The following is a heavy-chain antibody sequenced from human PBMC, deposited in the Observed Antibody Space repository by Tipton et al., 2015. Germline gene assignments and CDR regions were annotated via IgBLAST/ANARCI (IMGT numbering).Heavy chain of an antibody. CDR1: GGSVSSGSYY. CDR3: ARHTPPLLLRFPPLGFDY. J-gene: IGHJ4*02. CDR2: IQYSGST. D-gene: IGHD3-3*01. Sequence: TLSLTCTVSGGSVSSGSYYWSWIRQPPGKELQWIGYIQYSGSTYYNPSLESRVTISVDTSKNQFSLKLSSVTAADTAVYYCARHTPPLLLRFPPLGFDYWGQGTLVTVSS. V-gene: IGHV4-39*01.